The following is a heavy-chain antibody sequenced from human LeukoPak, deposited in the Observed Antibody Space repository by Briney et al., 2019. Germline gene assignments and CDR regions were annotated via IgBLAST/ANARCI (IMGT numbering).Heavy chain of an antibody. V-gene: IGHV3-20*04. CDR3: ARDISYYYGSGSFS. CDR1: GFTFDDYV. D-gene: IGHD3-10*01. Sequence: QAGGSLRLSGAASGFTFDDYVMNWVRQAPGKWLEWVSGINWNGGSTGYANSVKGRFTISRDNVKNSLYLQMNSLRAEDTALYFCARDISYYYGSGSFSWGQGTLVTVSS. J-gene: IGHJ4*02. CDR2: INWNGGST.